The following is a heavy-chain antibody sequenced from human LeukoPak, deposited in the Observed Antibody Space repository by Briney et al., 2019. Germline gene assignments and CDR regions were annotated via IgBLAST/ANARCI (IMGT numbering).Heavy chain of an antibody. D-gene: IGHD3-22*01. J-gene: IGHJ4*02. CDR2: ISSSGDAT. CDR1: GFTFSNYA. CDR3: ARVGPFKYDSSGFCHY. V-gene: IGHV3-23*01. Sequence: GGSLRLSCAGSGFTFSNYAMTWVRQAPGKGLEWVSTISSSGDATYSADSVKGRFSISRDNSKNTLYLQMNNLRADDTAVYYCARVGPFKYDSSGFCHYWGQGTLVTVSS.